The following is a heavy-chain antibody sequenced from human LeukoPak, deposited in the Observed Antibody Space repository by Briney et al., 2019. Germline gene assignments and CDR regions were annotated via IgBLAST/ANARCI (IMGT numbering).Heavy chain of an antibody. J-gene: IGHJ3*01. Sequence: GGSLRLSCTASGFNFGIYGMHWVRQAPGKGLEWLANIKLDVSETYYVDSVRGRFTISRDNTKNSLYLQMDSLRAEDTAVYYCARKGNAFDFWGQGTMVTVSS. V-gene: IGHV3-7*01. CDR1: GFNFGIYG. D-gene: IGHD3-10*01. CDR2: IKLDVSET. CDR3: ARKGNAFDF.